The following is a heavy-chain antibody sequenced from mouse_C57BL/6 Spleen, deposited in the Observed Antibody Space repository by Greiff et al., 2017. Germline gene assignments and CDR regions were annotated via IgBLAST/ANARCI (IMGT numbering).Heavy chain of an antibody. J-gene: IGHJ4*01. V-gene: IGHV1-64*01. CDR1: GYTFTSYW. CDR2: IHPNSGST. Sequence: VQLQQPGAELVKPGASVKLSRKASGYTFTSYWMHWVKQRPGQGLEWIGMIHPNSGSTNYNEKFKSKATLTVDKSSSTAYMQLSSLTSEDSAVYYFARMAGSYAMDYWGQGTPGTVSS. D-gene: IGHD4-1*01. CDR3: ARMAGSYAMDY.